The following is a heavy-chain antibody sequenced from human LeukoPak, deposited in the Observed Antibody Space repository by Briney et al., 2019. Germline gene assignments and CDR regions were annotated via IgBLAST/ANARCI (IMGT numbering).Heavy chain of an antibody. V-gene: IGHV4-39*07. CDR1: GGSISSSSYY. CDR2: IYYSGST. J-gene: IGHJ6*02. CDR3: ARGLSMVRGVMDYYYGMDV. Sequence: SETLSLTCTVSGGSISSSSYYWGWIRQPPGKGLEWIGSIYYSGSTYYNPSLKSRVTISVDTSKNQFSLKLSSVTAADTAVYYCARGLSMVRGVMDYYYGMDVWGQGTTVTVSS. D-gene: IGHD3-10*01.